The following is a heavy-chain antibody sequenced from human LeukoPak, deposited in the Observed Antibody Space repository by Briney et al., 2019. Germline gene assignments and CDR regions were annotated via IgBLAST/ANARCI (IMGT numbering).Heavy chain of an antibody. CDR2: IYGGGGT. V-gene: IGHV3-53*01. J-gene: IGHJ3*02. CDR1: GFTVSSNY. CDR3: ATPRDTNGLDI. Sequence: GGSLRLSCAASGFTVSSNYMSWVRQAPGKVPEWVSVIYGGGGTNYADSVKGRFTISRDNSKNTVYLQMNSLRAEDTAVYYCATPRDTNGLDIWGQGTMVTVS. D-gene: IGHD3-10*01.